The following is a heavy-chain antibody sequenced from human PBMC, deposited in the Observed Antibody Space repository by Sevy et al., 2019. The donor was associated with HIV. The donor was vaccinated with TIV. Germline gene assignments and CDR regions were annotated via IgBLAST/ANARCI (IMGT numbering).Heavy chain of an antibody. CDR1: GFTFSSYS. V-gene: IGHV3-21*01. J-gene: IGHJ3*02. D-gene: IGHD6-13*01. Sequence: GGSLRLSCAASGFTFSSYSMNWVRQAPGKGLEWVSSISSSSSYIYYAASVKGRFTISRDNAKNSLYLQMNSLRAEDTVVYYCARAPGIAAAGRNAFDIWGQGTMVTVSS. CDR2: ISSSSSYI. CDR3: ARAPGIAAAGRNAFDI.